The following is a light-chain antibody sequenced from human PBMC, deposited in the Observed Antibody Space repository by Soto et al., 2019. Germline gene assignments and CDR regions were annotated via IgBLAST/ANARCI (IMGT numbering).Light chain of an antibody. V-gene: IGLV2-14*01. CDR1: SSDVGGYNY. J-gene: IGLJ1*01. CDR3: TSFAGSGTYV. Sequence: QSVLTQPASVSGSPGQSIAISCTGTSSDVGGYNYVSWCQQHPGKAPKLIIFDVTNRPSGVSDRFSGSKSGSTASLTISGLQADDEADYYCTSFAGSGTYVFGTGTKLTVL. CDR2: DVT.